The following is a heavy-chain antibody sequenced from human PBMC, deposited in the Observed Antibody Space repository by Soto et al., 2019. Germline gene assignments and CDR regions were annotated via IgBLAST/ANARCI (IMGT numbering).Heavy chain of an antibody. CDR3: ARCPGRQLDWYFDL. V-gene: IGHV1-18*01. Sequence: QVQLVQSGAEVKKPGASVKVSCKASGYTFTSYGISWLRQAPGQGLEWMGWISAYNGNTNYAQKLQGRVTMTTDTSTSRDYTELRSLRSVDTAVYYCARCPGRQLDWYFDLWGRGTLVTVSS. J-gene: IGHJ2*01. D-gene: IGHD1-1*01. CDR2: ISAYNGNT. CDR1: GYTFTSYG.